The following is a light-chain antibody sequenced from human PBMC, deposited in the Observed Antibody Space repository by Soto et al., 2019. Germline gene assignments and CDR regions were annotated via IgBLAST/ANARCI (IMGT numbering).Light chain of an antibody. CDR2: EVS. CDR1: SSDVGGYNY. Sequence: QSALTQPPSASGSPGQSVTISCTGTSSDVGGYNYVSWYQQHPGKAPKLMISEVSKRPSGVPDRFSGSKSGNTASLTVSGLQAEDEDDYYCSSFAGNNNLVFGGGTQLPVL. CDR3: SSFAGNNNLV. V-gene: IGLV2-8*01. J-gene: IGLJ2*01.